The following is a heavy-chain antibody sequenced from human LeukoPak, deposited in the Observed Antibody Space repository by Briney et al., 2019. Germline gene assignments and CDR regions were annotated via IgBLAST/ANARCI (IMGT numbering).Heavy chain of an antibody. V-gene: IGHV4-4*07. Sequence: SETLSLTCRVSGDSISSYYWSWIRQPAGKGLEWIGRIYASGSTNYNPSLKSRVTMSVDTSKNQFSLKLSSVTDADTAVYYCARERYSGYDYPFDYWGQGTLVTVSS. CDR3: ARERYSGYDYPFDY. J-gene: IGHJ4*02. CDR1: GDSISSYY. CDR2: IYASGST. D-gene: IGHD5-12*01.